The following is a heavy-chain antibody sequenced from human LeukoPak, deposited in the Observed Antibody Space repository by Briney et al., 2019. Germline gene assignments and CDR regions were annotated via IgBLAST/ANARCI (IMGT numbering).Heavy chain of an antibody. CDR1: GFTFNYYA. J-gene: IGHJ6*03. CDR2: ILGGGDTT. D-gene: IGHD2-2*02. Sequence: PGGSLRLSCAASGFTFNYYAMNWVRQAPGKGLEWVSAILGGGDTTSYADSVKGRFTISRDNAKNSLYLQMNSLRAEDTAVYYCARVTENHCSSTSCYSGDYYYYMDVWGKGTTVTVSS. V-gene: IGHV3-23*01. CDR3: ARVTENHCSSTSCYSGDYYYYMDV.